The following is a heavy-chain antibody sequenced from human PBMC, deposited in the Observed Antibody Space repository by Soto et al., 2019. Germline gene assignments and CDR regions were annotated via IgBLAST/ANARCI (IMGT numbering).Heavy chain of an antibody. CDR1: GGSVGSGRHY. J-gene: IGHJ4*02. V-gene: IGHV4-61*01. D-gene: IGHD6-19*01. CDR2: IHDSGST. Sequence: SETLSLTCTVSGGSVGSGRHYWSWIRQPPGKGLEWIGYIHDSGSTNYVSSLKSRVTISADPSRNQFFLKLYSVTAADTAVYYCARGWDAGYWGQGTLVTVSS. CDR3: ARGWDAGY.